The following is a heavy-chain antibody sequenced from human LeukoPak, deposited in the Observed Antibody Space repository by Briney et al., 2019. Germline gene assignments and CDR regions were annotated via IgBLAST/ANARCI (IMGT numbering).Heavy chain of an antibody. D-gene: IGHD3-10*01. V-gene: IGHV3-30*02. Sequence: GGSLRLSCVASGFTFSSNGMHWVRQAPGKGLEWVAFIRYNGNNQYYADSVKGRFTISRDNSKNTPYLQMNSLKGDDTAVYYCAKDSAFYYIDVWGKGTTVIISS. J-gene: IGHJ6*03. CDR1: GFTFSSNG. CDR3: AKDSAFYYIDV. CDR2: IRYNGNNQ.